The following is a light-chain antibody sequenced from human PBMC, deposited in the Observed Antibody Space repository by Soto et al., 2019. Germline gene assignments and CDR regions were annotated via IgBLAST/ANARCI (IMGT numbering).Light chain of an antibody. CDR1: SSNIGAGYD. CDR3: QSYDSSLTAGV. CDR2: GYR. V-gene: IGLV1-40*01. J-gene: IGLJ2*01. Sequence: QSVLTQPPSVSGAPGQRVTISCTGSSSNIGAGYDVHWYQQLPGTAPKLLIYGYRNRPSGVPDRFAGYESDTSASLAITGLQAEDEADYYCQSYDSSLTAGVFGGGTKVTVL.